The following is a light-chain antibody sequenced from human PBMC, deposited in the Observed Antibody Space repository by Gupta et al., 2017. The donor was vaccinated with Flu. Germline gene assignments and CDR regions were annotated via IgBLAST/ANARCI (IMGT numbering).Light chain of an antibody. CDR1: LSVTKY. J-gene: IGKJ2*01. CDR3: QQRYTAPLT. Sequence: DIQMTQSPSSLSASVGDRVTISCRASLSVTKYLNWYQQKPGKAPKLLIYAASTLQSGVPSRFSGSGSGTDFTLTINSLQPDEFATYFCQQRYTAPLTFGQGTRVKI. V-gene: IGKV1-39*01. CDR2: AAS.